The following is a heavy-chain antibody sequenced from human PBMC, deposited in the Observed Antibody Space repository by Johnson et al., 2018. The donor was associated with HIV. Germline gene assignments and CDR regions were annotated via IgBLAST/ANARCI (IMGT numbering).Heavy chain of an antibody. V-gene: IGHV3-9*01. CDR2: ISWNSGSI. Sequence: VQLVESGGGLVQPGRSLRLSCAASGFTFDDYAMHWVRQAPGKGLEWVSGISWNSGSIGYADSVKGRFTISRDNAKHSLYLQMNSLRAEDTALYYCAKVHSSSSLNGAFDIWGQGTMVTVSS. J-gene: IGHJ3*02. D-gene: IGHD6-6*01. CDR3: AKVHSSSSLNGAFDI. CDR1: GFTFDDYA.